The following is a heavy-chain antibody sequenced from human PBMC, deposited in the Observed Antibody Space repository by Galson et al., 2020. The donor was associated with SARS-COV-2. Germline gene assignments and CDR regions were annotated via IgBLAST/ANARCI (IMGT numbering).Heavy chain of an antibody. Sequence: GGSLRLSCAASGFTFSSYAMHWVRQAPGKGLEWVAAISYDGSNKYYADSVKGRFTISRDNSKNTLYLQMNSLRAEDTAVYYCARELGAVADNWGQGTLVTVSS. CDR2: ISYDGSNK. CDR3: ARELGAVADN. V-gene: IGHV3-30-3*01. CDR1: GFTFSSYA. D-gene: IGHD6-19*01. J-gene: IGHJ4*02.